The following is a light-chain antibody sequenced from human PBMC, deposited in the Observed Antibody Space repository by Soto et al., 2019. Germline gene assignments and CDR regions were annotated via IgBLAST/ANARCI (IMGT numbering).Light chain of an antibody. CDR2: EVS. CDR3: NSYTSTSTLV. Sequence: QSALTQPASVSGSPGQSITISCTGTSSDVGGYNYVSWYQQHAGKAPKLMIYEVSNRPSGVSNRFSGAKSGNTASLSISGLQAEDEADYYCNSYTSTSTLVFGTGTKVTVL. V-gene: IGLV2-14*01. J-gene: IGLJ1*01. CDR1: SSDVGGYNY.